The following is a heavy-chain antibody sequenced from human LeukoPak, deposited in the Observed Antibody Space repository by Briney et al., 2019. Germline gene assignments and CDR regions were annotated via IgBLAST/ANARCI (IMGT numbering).Heavy chain of an antibody. J-gene: IGHJ4*02. D-gene: IGHD2-21*01. CDR2: TSGSGGST. V-gene: IGHV3-NL1*01. Sequence: GGSLRLSCAASGFTFSSYGMHWVRRAPGKGLEWVSATSGSGGSTYYADSVKGRFTISRDNSKNTLYLQMNSLRAEDTAVYYCARASFCGGDCYSFDYWGQGTLVTVSS. CDR3: ARASFCGGDCYSFDY. CDR1: GFTFSSYG.